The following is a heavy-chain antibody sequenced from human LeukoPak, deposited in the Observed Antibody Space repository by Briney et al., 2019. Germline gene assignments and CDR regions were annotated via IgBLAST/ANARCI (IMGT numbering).Heavy chain of an antibody. Sequence: ASVTVSCKASGYTFTSYGISWVRQAPGQGLEWMGWISAYNGNTNYAQKLQGRVTRTTDTSTSTAYMELRSLRSDDTDVYYCARDRLGYSSSWYLLLGYWGQGTLVTVSS. CDR1: GYTFTSYG. CDR2: ISAYNGNT. J-gene: IGHJ4*02. V-gene: IGHV1-18*01. CDR3: ARDRLGYSSSWYLLLGY. D-gene: IGHD6-13*01.